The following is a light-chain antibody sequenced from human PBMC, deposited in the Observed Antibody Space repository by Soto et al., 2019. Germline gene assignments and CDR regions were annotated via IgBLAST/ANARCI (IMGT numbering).Light chain of an antibody. CDR2: EVS. CDR3: SSYAGSILV. J-gene: IGLJ2*01. V-gene: IGLV2-8*01. CDR1: SSDVGGYNY. Sequence: QSALTQPPSASGSPGQSVTISCTGTSSDVGGYNYVSWYQQHPGKAPKVMIYEVSKRPSGVPDRFSGSKSGNTASLTVSGLQAEDGADYYCSSYAGSILVFGGGP.